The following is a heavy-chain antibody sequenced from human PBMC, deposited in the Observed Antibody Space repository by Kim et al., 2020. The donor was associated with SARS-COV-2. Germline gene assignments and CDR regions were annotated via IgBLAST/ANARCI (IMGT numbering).Heavy chain of an antibody. V-gene: IGHV1-69*04. D-gene: IGHD6-13*01. Sequence: SVKVSCKASGGTFSSYAISWVRQAPGQGLEWMGRIIPILGIANYAQKFQGRVTITADKSKSTAYMELSSLRSEDTAVYYCARGQQQLGFDAFDIWGQGTMVTVSS. CDR2: IIPILGIA. CDR1: GGTFSSYA. CDR3: ARGQQQLGFDAFDI. J-gene: IGHJ3*02.